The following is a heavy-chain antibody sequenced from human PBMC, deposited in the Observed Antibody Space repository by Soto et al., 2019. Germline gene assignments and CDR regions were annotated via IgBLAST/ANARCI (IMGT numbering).Heavy chain of an antibody. CDR3: ARDGGYGAGSYFDY. V-gene: IGHV1-18*01. CDR1: GYMFRSYG. Sequence: QVQLVQSGAEVKRPGASVKVSCKASGYMFRSYGISWVRQAPGQGLEWMGWISAFNGNTNYPQNLQGRVTMTTDTSTSTAYMELRTLRSDDSAMYYCARDGGYGAGSYFDYWGKGTLVTVSS. J-gene: IGHJ4*02. CDR2: ISAFNGNT. D-gene: IGHD3-10*01.